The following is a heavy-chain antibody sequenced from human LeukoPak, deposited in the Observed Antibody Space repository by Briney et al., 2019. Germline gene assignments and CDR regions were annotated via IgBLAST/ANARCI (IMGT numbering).Heavy chain of an antibody. Sequence: TGGSLRLSCAASGFTFSSYSMNWVRQAPGKGLEWVSYIDSSSSTMYYADSVKGRFTISRDNAKNSLYLQMNSLRAEDTAVYYCAISHSSGWSPDAFDIWGQGTMVTVSS. J-gene: IGHJ3*02. CDR1: GFTFSSYS. CDR3: AISHSSGWSPDAFDI. V-gene: IGHV3-48*04. CDR2: IDSSSSTM. D-gene: IGHD6-19*01.